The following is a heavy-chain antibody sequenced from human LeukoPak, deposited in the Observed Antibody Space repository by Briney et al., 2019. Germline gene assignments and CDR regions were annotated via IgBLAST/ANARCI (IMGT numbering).Heavy chain of an antibody. CDR3: ARDVGPGDWLLSTTYYYYGMDV. CDR1: GYTFTSYG. J-gene: IGHJ6*02. D-gene: IGHD3-9*01. Sequence: ASVKVSCKASGYTFTSYGISWVRQAPGQGLEWMGWISAYNGNTNYAQKLQGRVTMTTDTSTSTAYMELRSLRSDDTAVYYCARDVGPGDWLLSTTYYYYGMDVWGQGTTVTVSS. V-gene: IGHV1-18*01. CDR2: ISAYNGNT.